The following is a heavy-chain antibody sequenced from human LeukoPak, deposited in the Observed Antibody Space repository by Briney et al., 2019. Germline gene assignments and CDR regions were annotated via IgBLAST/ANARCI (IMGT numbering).Heavy chain of an antibody. J-gene: IGHJ4*02. Sequence: PSQTLSLTCTVSGGSISSGGYYWSWIRQPPGKGLEWIGYIYHSGSTYYNPSLKSRVTISVDRSKNQFSLKLSSVTAADTAVYYCARRSDTFGCQVVQYWGQGTLVTVSS. CDR3: ARRSDTFGCQVVQY. CDR2: IYHSGST. D-gene: IGHD3-16*01. CDR1: GGSISSGGYY. V-gene: IGHV4-30-2*01.